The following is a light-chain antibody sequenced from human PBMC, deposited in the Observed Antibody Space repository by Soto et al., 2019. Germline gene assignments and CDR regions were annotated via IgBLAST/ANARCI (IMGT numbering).Light chain of an antibody. CDR3: QHYGSSPPWT. CDR2: DAS. J-gene: IGKJ1*01. V-gene: IGKV3-20*01. CDR1: QSAGSSY. Sequence: EIVLTQSPGTLSLSPGERATLSCRASQSAGSSYLAWYQQRPGQAPRLLIYDASIRATDIPDRFSGSGSGTDFTLTISRLEPEDFAVYYCQHYGSSPPWTFGQGTKVDIK.